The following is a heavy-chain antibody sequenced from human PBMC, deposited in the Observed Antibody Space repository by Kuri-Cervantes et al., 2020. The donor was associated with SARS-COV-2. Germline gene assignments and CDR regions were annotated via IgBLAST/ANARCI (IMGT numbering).Heavy chain of an antibody. D-gene: IGHD3-22*01. CDR1: GGSISSSNW. Sequence: GSLRLSCAVSGGSISSSNWWSWVRQPPGKGLEWIGEIYHSGSTNYNPSLKSRVTISVDTSKNQFSLKLSSVTAADTAVYYCARDLAYDSSGYAFDYWGQGTLVTVSS. V-gene: IGHV4-4*02. CDR3: ARDLAYDSSGYAFDY. J-gene: IGHJ4*02. CDR2: IYHSGST.